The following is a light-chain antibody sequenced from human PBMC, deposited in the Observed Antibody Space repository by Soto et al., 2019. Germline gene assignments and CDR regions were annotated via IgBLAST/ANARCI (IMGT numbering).Light chain of an antibody. CDR2: EVS. CDR3: SLYRGSSTLD. Sequence: QSALTQPPSVSGSPGQSVTISCTGTSTDFVGYNRVSWYQQPPGTAPKLMIYEVSKRPSGVPDRFSGSKSGNTASLTISGLQAADEADYYCSLYRGSSTLDFGAGTKVTVL. V-gene: IGLV2-18*01. J-gene: IGLJ1*01. CDR1: STDFVGYNR.